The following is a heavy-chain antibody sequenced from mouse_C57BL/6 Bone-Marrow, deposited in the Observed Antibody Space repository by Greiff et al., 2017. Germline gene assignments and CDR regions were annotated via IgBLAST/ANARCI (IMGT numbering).Heavy chain of an antibody. CDR2: IWTGGGT. J-gene: IGHJ4*01. V-gene: IGHV2-9-1*01. D-gene: IGHD2-5*01. Sequence: VKLMESGPGLVAPSQSLSITCTVSGFSLTSYAISWVRQPPGKGLEWLGVIWTGGGTNYNSALKSRLSISKDNSKSQVFLKMNSLQTDDTARYYCARNMHYSNFLAMDYWGQGTSVTVSS. CDR3: ARNMHYSNFLAMDY. CDR1: GFSLTSYA.